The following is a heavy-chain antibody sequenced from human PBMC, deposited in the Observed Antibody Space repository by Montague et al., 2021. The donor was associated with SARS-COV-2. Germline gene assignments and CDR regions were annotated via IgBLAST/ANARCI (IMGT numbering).Heavy chain of an antibody. CDR2: SRKSGRT. CDR3: SSGHLSVSTIVVVFTSASYCFYY. V-gene: IGHV4-34*01. Sequence: SETLSLTCGVSGGSFGNDHWSWVRIPPAPGQGRKWVSRKSGRTNYNPTLNSRVTISVDTSKNQFSLKLTSVTAADTAVYFCSSGHLSVSTIVVVFTSASYCFYYWRPGAQATVSA. D-gene: IGHD2-2*01. CDR1: GGSFGNDH. J-gene: IGHJ4*02.